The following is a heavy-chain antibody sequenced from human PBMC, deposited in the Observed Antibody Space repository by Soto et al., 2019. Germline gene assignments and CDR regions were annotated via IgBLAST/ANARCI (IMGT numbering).Heavy chain of an antibody. Sequence: ASVKVSCKASGYTFTSYDINWVRQATGQGLEWMGWMNPNSGNTGYAQKFQGRVTMTRNTSISTAYMELSSLRSEDTAVYYCVRDSPNGSTFSGYDGIDYWGQGTLVTVSS. CDR1: GYTFTSYD. CDR2: MNPNSGNT. J-gene: IGHJ4*02. D-gene: IGHD5-12*01. CDR3: VRDSPNGSTFSGYDGIDY. V-gene: IGHV1-8*01.